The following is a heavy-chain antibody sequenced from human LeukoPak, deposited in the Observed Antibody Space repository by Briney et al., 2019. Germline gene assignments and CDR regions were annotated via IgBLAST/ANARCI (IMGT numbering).Heavy chain of an antibody. V-gene: IGHV3-30-3*01. Sequence: PGRSLRLSCAASGFTFSSYAMHWARQAPGKGLEWVAVISYDGSNKYYADSVKGRFTISRDNSKNTLYLQMNSLRAEDTAVYYCARAVTVTWLYDSSGYAHNWFDPWGQGTLVTVSS. CDR2: ISYDGSNK. CDR1: GFTFSSYA. D-gene: IGHD3-22*01. J-gene: IGHJ5*02. CDR3: ARAVTVTWLYDSSGYAHNWFDP.